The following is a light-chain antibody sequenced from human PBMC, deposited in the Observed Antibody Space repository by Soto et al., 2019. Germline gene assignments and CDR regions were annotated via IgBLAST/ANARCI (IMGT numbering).Light chain of an antibody. Sequence: QSVLTQPASVSGSPGQSITFSCAGTGSDVGAFDYVSWYQHHPGKAPKLMIYEVSNRPSGISNRFSGSKSGNTASLTISGLQAEDEADYYCGSWDSSLSAYVFGTGTKVTVL. V-gene: IGLV2-14*01. CDR1: GSDVGAFDY. CDR3: GSWDSSLSAYV. CDR2: EVS. J-gene: IGLJ1*01.